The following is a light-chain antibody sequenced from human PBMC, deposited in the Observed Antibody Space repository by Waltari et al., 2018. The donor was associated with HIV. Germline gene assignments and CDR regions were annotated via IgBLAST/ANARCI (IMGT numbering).Light chain of an antibody. V-gene: IGLV2-23*02. CDR2: EVS. CDR3: YSYAGSGTFRV. CDR1: SHDVGIYNL. J-gene: IGLJ3*02. Sequence: QSALTQPASVSGSPGQSITISCTGTSHDVGIYNLVSWYQQHPGKAPKLMIYEVSQRPSGVSNRFSGSKSGNTASLTISGLQAEDEADYYCYSYAGSGTFRVFGGGTKVTVL.